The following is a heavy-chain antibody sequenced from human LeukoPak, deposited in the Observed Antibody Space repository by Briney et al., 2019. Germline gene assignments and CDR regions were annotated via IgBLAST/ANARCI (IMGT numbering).Heavy chain of an antibody. V-gene: IGHV4-34*01. CDR2: INHSGST. Sequence: SETLSLTCAVYDESFSPHYWSWIRQPPGKGLEWIGEINHSGSTNYNPSLKNRVTISVDTSKNQFSLKLSSVTAADTAVYYCARVVQGFDDFEIWGQGTMVTVSS. CDR1: DESFSPHY. D-gene: IGHD2-2*01. J-gene: IGHJ3*02. CDR3: ARVVQGFDDFEI.